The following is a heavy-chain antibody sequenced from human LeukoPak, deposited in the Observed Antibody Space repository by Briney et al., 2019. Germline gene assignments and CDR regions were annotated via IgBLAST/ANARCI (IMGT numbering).Heavy chain of an antibody. CDR3: ELRGVMID. CDR2: INGGGSVT. CDR1: GFTFATYT. D-gene: IGHD3-10*01. V-gene: IGHV3-23*01. Sequence: PGGSLRLSCAASGFTFATYTMNWVRQAPGKGLEWVSVINGGGSVTLYADSVKGRFTISRDNSKNTLYLQMNSLRAEDTAVYYCELRGVMIDWGQGTLVTVSS. J-gene: IGHJ4*02.